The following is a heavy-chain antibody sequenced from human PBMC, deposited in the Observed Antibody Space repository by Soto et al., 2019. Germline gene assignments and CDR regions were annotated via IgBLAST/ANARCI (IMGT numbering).Heavy chain of an antibody. J-gene: IGHJ4*02. CDR1: GFTFSSYS. D-gene: IGHD3-9*01. CDR2: ISSSSSTI. Sequence: EVQLVESGGGLVQPGGSLRLSCAASGFTFSSYSMNWVRQAPGKGLEWVSYISSSSSTIYYADSVKGRFTISRDNAKNSLYLQMNSLRDEDTAVYYCARDHIDILTGYYIDYWGPGTLVTVSS. V-gene: IGHV3-48*02. CDR3: ARDHIDILTGYYIDY.